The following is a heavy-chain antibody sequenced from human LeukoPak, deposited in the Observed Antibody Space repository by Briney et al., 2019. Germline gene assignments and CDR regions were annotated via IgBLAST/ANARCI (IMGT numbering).Heavy chain of an antibody. D-gene: IGHD3-10*01. Sequence: PGGSLRLSCVASGLTFSGQWLNWVRQAPGKGLEWVSSINSNSNYMSYADSVKGRFTISRDNAKNSLYLQMTSLRAEDTAVYYCARSEFEAFDMWGQGTMVTVSS. CDR1: GLTFSGQW. CDR2: INSNSNYM. V-gene: IGHV3-21*01. J-gene: IGHJ3*02. CDR3: ARSEFEAFDM.